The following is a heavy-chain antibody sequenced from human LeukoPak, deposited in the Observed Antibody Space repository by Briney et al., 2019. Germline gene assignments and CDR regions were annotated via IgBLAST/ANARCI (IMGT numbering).Heavy chain of an antibody. J-gene: IGHJ4*02. Sequence: GESLKISCKGSGYDFTSYWVGWVRQMPGKGLEWMGIIYPSDSDTRYSPSFQGQVTISADKSISTAYLQWSSLKASDTAIYYCARHWRYCSSDRCYPDYWGQGTLVTVSS. D-gene: IGHD2-15*01. CDR2: IYPSDSDT. V-gene: IGHV5-51*01. CDR3: ARHWRYCSSDRCYPDY. CDR1: GYDFTSYW.